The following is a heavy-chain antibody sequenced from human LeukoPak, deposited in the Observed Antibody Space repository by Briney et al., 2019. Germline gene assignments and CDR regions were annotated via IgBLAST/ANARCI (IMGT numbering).Heavy chain of an antibody. Sequence: GGSLRLSCAASGFTFSDHYMEWVRQAPGKGLEWVARSRNKVRSYTTEYAASVKGRFTISRDASENSLYLQMDSLKTDDTAVYYCARTLTADWGENSGVDVWGQGTTVTVSS. CDR2: SRNKVRSYTT. V-gene: IGHV3-72*01. J-gene: IGHJ6*02. CDR1: GFTFSDHY. CDR3: ARTLTADWGENSGVDV. D-gene: IGHD3-16*01.